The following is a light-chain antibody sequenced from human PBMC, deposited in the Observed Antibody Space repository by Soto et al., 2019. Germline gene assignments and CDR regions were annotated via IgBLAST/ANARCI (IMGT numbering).Light chain of an antibody. CDR1: SSNTGAGYD. Sequence: QSALTQPPSVSGAPGQRVTISCTGSSSNTGAGYDVHWYQQLPGTVPKLLIYANTNRPSGVPDRFSGSKSGTSASLAITGLQAEDEADYYCQSYDSSLTAWVFGGGTKLTVL. J-gene: IGLJ3*02. V-gene: IGLV1-40*01. CDR2: ANT. CDR3: QSYDSSLTAWV.